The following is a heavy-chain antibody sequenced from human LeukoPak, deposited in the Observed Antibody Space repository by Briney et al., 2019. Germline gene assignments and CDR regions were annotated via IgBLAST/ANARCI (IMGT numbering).Heavy chain of an antibody. J-gene: IGHJ4*02. CDR1: GGSFSGYY. D-gene: IGHD6-19*01. CDR3: ARGTREQWLDY. V-gene: IGHV4-34*01. Sequence: PSETLSLTCAVYGGSFSGYYWSWIRQPPGKGLEWIGEINHSGSTNYNPSLKSRVTISVDTSKNQFSLKLSSVTAADTAVYYCARGTREQWLDYWGQGPLVTVSS. CDR2: INHSGST.